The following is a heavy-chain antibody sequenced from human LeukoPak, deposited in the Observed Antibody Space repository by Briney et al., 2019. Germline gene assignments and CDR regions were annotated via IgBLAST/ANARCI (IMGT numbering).Heavy chain of an antibody. CDR2: ISGSGGST. D-gene: IGHD4-23*01. J-gene: IGHJ4*02. V-gene: IGHV3-23*01. CDR3: ARRAGGYSHPYDY. CDR1: GFTFSDYY. Sequence: GGSLRLSCAASGFTFSDYYMSWIRQAPGKGLEWVSAISGSGGSTYYADSVKGRFTISRDNSKNTLYLQMNSLRAEDTAVYYCARRAGGYSHPYDYWGQGILVTVSS.